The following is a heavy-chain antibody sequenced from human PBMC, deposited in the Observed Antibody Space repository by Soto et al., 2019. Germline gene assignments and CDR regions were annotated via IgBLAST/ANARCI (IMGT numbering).Heavy chain of an antibody. D-gene: IGHD3-10*01. CDR2: IYYSGST. J-gene: IGHJ6*02. CDR3: ARDHMARGVRYYYYGMDV. V-gene: IGHV4-31*03. CDR1: GGSSSSGGYY. Sequence: PLSLTGTISGGSSSSGGYYWSWIRQHPGKGLEWIGYIYYSGSTYYNPSLKSRVTISVDTSKNQFSLKLSSVTAADTAVYYCARDHMARGVRYYYYGMDVWGQGTTVTVSS.